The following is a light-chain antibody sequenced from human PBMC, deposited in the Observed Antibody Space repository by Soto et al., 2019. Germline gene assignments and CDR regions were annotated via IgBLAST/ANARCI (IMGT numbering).Light chain of an antibody. V-gene: IGKV3D-20*02. J-gene: IGKJ4*01. Sequence: EIVLTQSPGTLSLSPGESATLSCRASQSVGRNYLAWFQHKPDQAPRLLIYDASNRATGVPDRFSGSGSGTDFTLTISSLEPEDFAVYYCQQRSNWPLLTFGGGTKVEIK. CDR3: QQRSNWPLLT. CDR1: QSVGRNY. CDR2: DAS.